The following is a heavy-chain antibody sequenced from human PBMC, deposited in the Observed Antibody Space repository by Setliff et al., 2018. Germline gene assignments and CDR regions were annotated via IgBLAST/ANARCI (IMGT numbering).Heavy chain of an antibody. D-gene: IGHD3-22*01. CDR2: INPSGGLT. CDR1: GYTLSKYY. Sequence: ASVKVSCKASGYTLSKYYMHWVRQAPGQGLEWMGIINPSGGLTNYAQKFQGRVTITTDDSTNTAYMELSSLRSEDTAVYYCAIIRPDSSGYYWIFDYWGQGTLVTVSS. V-gene: IGHV1-46*01. CDR3: AIIRPDSSGYYWIFDY. J-gene: IGHJ4*02.